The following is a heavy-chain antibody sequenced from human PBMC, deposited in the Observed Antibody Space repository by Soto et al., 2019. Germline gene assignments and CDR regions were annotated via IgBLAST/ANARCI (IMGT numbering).Heavy chain of an antibody. D-gene: IGHD3-16*01. CDR2: MYYSGAT. Sequence: SETLSLSCTVSGGSISSNSYYWDWIRQPPGKGLEWIGSMYYSGATYHNPSLQSRVTISVDTSKNQFSLHPSSVTAADTAVYYCARHASYDSVWGKSDGSDYWGQGTLVTFSS. CDR1: GGSISSNSYY. V-gene: IGHV4-39*01. CDR3: ARHASYDSVWGKSDGSDY. J-gene: IGHJ4*02.